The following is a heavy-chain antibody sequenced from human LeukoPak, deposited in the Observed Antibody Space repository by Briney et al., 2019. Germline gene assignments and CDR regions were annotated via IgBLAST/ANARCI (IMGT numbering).Heavy chain of an antibody. D-gene: IGHD2-15*01. CDR2: IYTSGST. J-gene: IGHJ5*02. Sequence: PSETLSLTCTVSGGSISSYYWSWIRQPAGKGLEWIGRIYTSGSTNYNPSLKSRVTMSVNTSKNQFSLKLSSVTAADTAVYYCARVVVAARLCWFDPWGQGTLVTVSS. CDR3: ARVVVAARLCWFDP. V-gene: IGHV4-4*07. CDR1: GGSISSYY.